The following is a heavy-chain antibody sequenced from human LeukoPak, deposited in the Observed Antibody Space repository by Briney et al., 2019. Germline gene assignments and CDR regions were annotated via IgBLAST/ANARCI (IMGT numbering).Heavy chain of an antibody. D-gene: IGHD3-10*01. V-gene: IGHV1-8*01. CDR2: MNPNSGNT. Sequence: ASVKVSCKASGYTFTSYDINWVRQATGQGLEWMGWMNPNSGNTGYAQKFQGRVTMTRNTSISTAYMELSSLRSEDTAVYYCARAPMVRGVITNLNWFGPWGQGTLVTVSS. J-gene: IGHJ5*02. CDR3: ARAPMVRGVITNLNWFGP. CDR1: GYTFTSYD.